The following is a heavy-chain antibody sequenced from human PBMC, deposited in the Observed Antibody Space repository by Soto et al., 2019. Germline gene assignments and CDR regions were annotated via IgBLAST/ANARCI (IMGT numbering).Heavy chain of an antibody. D-gene: IGHD6-19*01. CDR3: ARAVAVPGDFDY. V-gene: IGHV1-3*05. CDR2: INAGNGNT. CDR1: GYTFTDYA. J-gene: IGHJ4*02. Sequence: QVQLVQSGAEEKKPGASVKVSCKASGYTFTDYAMHWVRQAPGQRLEWMGWINAGNGNTKYSQKFQGRVTITRDTSASTAYMELSSLRSEDTAVYYCARAVAVPGDFDYWGQGTLVTVSS.